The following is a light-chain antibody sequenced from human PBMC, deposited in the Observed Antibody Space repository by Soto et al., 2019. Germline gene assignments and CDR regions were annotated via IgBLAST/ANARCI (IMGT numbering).Light chain of an antibody. V-gene: IGKV3-15*01. CDR3: QQYKNWPRT. Sequence: ESVMTQSPDTLSVSPGEGATLSCRASQSVTSNLAWYQQRPGQAPRLLIYDSSNRATGVASRFSGSGSGTDFILTISSLQSEDYAVYYCQQYKNWPRTFGQGTKVDIK. CDR2: DSS. J-gene: IGKJ1*01. CDR1: QSVTSN.